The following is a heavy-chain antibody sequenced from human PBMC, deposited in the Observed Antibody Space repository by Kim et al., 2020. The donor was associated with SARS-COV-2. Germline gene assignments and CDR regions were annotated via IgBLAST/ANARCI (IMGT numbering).Heavy chain of an antibody. CDR3: ARGNSGSEVASTGFDY. Sequence: SETLSLTCAVYGGSFSGYYWSWIRQPPGKGLEWIGEINHSGSTNYNPSLKSRVTISVDTSKNQFSLKLSSVTAADTAVYYCARGNSGSEVASTGFDYWGQGTLVTVSS. CDR2: INHSGST. D-gene: IGHD6-19*01. CDR1: GGSFSGYY. J-gene: IGHJ4*02. V-gene: IGHV4-34*01.